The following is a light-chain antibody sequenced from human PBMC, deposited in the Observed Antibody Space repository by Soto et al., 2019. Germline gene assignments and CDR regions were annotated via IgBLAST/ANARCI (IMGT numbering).Light chain of an antibody. CDR3: QQYGSSPT. CDR2: GPS. Sequence: EIVLTQSPGTLSLSPGERATLSCRASQSVSNNFLAWYQHRPGQAPRLLIYGPSTRATGIPDRFSGSGSGTDFTLTISRLEPEDFAVYYCQQYGSSPTFGQGTRLEIK. V-gene: IGKV3-20*01. CDR1: QSVSNNF. J-gene: IGKJ5*01.